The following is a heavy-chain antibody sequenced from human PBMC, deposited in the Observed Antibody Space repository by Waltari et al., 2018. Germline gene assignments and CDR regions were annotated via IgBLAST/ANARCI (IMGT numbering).Heavy chain of an antibody. V-gene: IGHV4-4*07. CDR1: GGSSSSYY. J-gene: IGHJ4*02. Sequence: QVQLQESGPGLVKPSETLSLTCTVSGGSSSSYYWSWIRQPAGKGLEWIWRIYTSGSTNYHPSPKSRVTMSVDTSKNQFSLKLSPVTAADTAVYYCARDSSSSYFDYWGQGTLVTVSS. CDR3: ARDSSSSYFDY. D-gene: IGHD6-6*01. CDR2: IYTSGST.